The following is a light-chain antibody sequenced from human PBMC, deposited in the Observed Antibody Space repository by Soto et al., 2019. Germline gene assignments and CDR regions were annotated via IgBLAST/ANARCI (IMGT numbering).Light chain of an antibody. V-gene: IGKV3D-20*02. CDR1: QSVRSSY. Sequence: EIVLTQSPATLSLSPGDRATLFCRASQSVRSSYLAWYQQKPGQAPRLVIYGSTRRAPGVPDRFSGSGSGTDFTLTISRLDPEDFAVYYCQQRSNWPPLTFGGGTKVDIK. CDR3: QQRSNWPPLT. CDR2: GST. J-gene: IGKJ4*01.